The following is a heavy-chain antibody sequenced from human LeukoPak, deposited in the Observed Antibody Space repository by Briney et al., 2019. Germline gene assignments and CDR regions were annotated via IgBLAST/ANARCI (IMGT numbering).Heavy chain of an antibody. V-gene: IGHV4-34*01. D-gene: IGHD3-22*01. J-gene: IGHJ4*02. Sequence: SETLSLTCAVYGGSFSGYYWSWIRQPPGKGLEWIGEINRSGSTNYNPSLKSRVTISVDTSKNQFSLKLSSVTAADTAVYYCAREMDDSSGYHDYWGQGALVTVSS. CDR3: AREMDDSSGYHDY. CDR1: GGSFSGYY. CDR2: INRSGST.